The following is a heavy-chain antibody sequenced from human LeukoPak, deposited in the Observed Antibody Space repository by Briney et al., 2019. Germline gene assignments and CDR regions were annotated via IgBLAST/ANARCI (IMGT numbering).Heavy chain of an antibody. CDR2: ISSSGSYI. J-gene: IGHJ4*02. V-gene: IGHV3-21*01. CDR1: GFTFRSYG. CDR3: ARSRVGDGYNYNY. Sequence: PGGSLRLSCAASGFTFRSYGMNWVRQAPGKGLEWVSYISSSGSYIYHADSVKGRFTISRDNAKNSLYLQMNSLRAEDTAVYYCARSRVGDGYNYNYWGQGTLVTVSS. D-gene: IGHD5-24*01.